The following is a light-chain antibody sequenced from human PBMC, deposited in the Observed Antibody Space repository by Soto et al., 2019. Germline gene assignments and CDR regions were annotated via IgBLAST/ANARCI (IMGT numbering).Light chain of an antibody. CDR3: QQYNSYWT. V-gene: IGKV1-5*03. CDR1: QSINSW. J-gene: IGKJ1*01. CDR2: KAS. Sequence: DIQMTQSPSTLYASVGDRVTITCRASQSINSWLAWYQQKPGKAPKILIYKASTLENGVASRFSGSGSGTEFTLTIRSLQPDDFATYYCQQYNSYWTFGQGTKVEIK.